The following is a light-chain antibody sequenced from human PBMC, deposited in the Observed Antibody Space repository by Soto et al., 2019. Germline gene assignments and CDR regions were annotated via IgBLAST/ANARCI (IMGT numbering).Light chain of an antibody. CDR2: AAS. CDR3: QQSYSTPPIP. CDR1: QSISSY. Sequence: IQLTQSPASLSASVGDRVTITCLASQSISSYLNWSQQKPGKAPKLLLYAASSLQSGVPSRCSGSGSGTDFTLTVSSLQTEDFANYYCQQSYSTPPIPFGQGTRLEIK. J-gene: IGKJ5*01. V-gene: IGKV1-39*01.